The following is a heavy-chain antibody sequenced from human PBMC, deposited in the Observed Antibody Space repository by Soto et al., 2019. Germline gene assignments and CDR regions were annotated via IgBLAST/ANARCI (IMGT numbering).Heavy chain of an antibody. Sequence: QVQLQESGPGLVKPSQTLSLTCTVSGGSISSSNYYWSWIRQHPGKGLEWIGYIYYSGSTYYNPSLKSRLTISVDTSKNQFSLKLSSVTAADTAVYYCAYYVSGKGGFDPWGQGTLVTVSS. CDR3: AYYVSGKGGFDP. V-gene: IGHV4-31*03. CDR1: GGSISSSNYY. D-gene: IGHD3-10*01. CDR2: IYYSGST. J-gene: IGHJ5*02.